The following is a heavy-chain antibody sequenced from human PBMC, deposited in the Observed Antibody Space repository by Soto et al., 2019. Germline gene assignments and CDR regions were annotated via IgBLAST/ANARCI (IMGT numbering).Heavy chain of an antibody. CDR1: GFTFSDSA. J-gene: IGHJ4*02. D-gene: IGHD3-22*01. CDR3: TRYYNDTSGDFEY. V-gene: IGHV3-73*02. CDR2: IRSKANSYTT. Sequence: EVRLVESGGGLVQPGGSLKLSCAASGFTFSDSAMHWVRKASGKGLEWVGRIRSKANSYTTSYAASVKGRLTISRDDSKNTAYLKMNSLTTEDTAVYYCTRYYNDTSGDFEYWGQGTLVTVSA.